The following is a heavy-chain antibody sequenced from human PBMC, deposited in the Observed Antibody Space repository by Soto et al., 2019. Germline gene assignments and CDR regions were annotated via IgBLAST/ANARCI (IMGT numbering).Heavy chain of an antibody. CDR2: INAHSGGT. Sequence: VASVKVSCKASGFSFTGYYIHWLRQAPGQGLEWMGWINAHSGGTEYAQKFQGRVTLTRDTSIATAYLTLTSLTSDDTALYYCAKDLTRQLAYWLDPWGQGTQGTVS. CDR1: GFSFTGYY. J-gene: IGHJ5*02. CDR3: AKDLTRQLAYWLDP. V-gene: IGHV1-2*02. D-gene: IGHD6-6*01.